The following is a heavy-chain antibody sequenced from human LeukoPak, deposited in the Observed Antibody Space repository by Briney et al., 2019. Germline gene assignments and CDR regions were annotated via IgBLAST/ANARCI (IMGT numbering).Heavy chain of an antibody. D-gene: IGHD6-13*01. CDR1: GFTFSSYS. Sequence: PGGSLRLSCAASGFTFSSYSMNWVRQAPGKGLEWVSSISSSSSYIYYADSVKGRFTISRDNAKNSLYLQMNSLRAGDTAVYYCARHAQAAAGTFDYWGQGTLVTVSS. V-gene: IGHV3-21*01. CDR3: ARHAQAAAGTFDY. CDR2: ISSSSSYI. J-gene: IGHJ4*02.